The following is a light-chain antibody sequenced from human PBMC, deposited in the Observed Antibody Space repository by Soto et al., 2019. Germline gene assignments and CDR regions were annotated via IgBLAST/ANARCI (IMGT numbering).Light chain of an antibody. J-gene: IGKJ1*01. CDR3: RLYGLLPWT. V-gene: IGKV3-20*01. Sequence: EIVLTQSPTTLSLSPGERATLSCRASESVNSRFFAWSKQKAGQAPRLRIYGASRATGIPDRFSGSGSGIEFILTISRLEHEALAVYYCRLYGLLPWTFGQGTKVEIK. CDR1: ESVNSRF. CDR2: GAS.